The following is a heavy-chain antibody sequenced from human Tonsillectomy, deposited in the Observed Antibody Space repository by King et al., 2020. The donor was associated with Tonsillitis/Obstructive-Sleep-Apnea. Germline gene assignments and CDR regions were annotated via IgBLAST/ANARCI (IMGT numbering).Heavy chain of an antibody. CDR1: GFTFSSYA. CDR3: AKDHFHSSLTAPGYYYYMDV. J-gene: IGHJ6*03. D-gene: IGHD3-9*01. V-gene: IGHV3-23*04. Sequence: VQLVESGGGLVQPGGSLRLSCAASGFTFSSYAMTWVRQAPGKGLEWVSEISGSGGSTYYADSVKGRFTISRDNSKNTLYLQMNSLRAEDTAVYYCAKDHFHSSLTAPGYYYYMDVWGKGTTVTVSS. CDR2: ISGSGGST.